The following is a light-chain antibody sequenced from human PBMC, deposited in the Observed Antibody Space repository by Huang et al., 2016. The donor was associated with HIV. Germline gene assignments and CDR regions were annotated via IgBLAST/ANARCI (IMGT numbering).Light chain of an antibody. CDR3: MQGTHWPLT. CDR1: QSLLHSDGNTY. V-gene: IGKV2-30*02. Sequence: QSPLSLPVTLGQPASISCRSSQSLLHSDGNTYLIWLQQRPGHSPRRLIYKVSNRDSRVPDRFSGSGSGSDFTLRISRVEPEDVGVYYCMQGTHWPLTFGGGTKVEIK. CDR2: KVS. J-gene: IGKJ4*01.